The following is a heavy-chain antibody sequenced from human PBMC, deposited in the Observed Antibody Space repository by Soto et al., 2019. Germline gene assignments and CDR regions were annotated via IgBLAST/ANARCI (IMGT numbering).Heavy chain of an antibody. J-gene: IGHJ4*02. V-gene: IGHV5-51*01. D-gene: IGHD1-1*01. Sequence: EVQLVQSGAEVKKPGEPLKISCKASGYNFRTYWIGWVRQMPGRGLEWTAFVYPGDSDTRYSPSFQGQVTVSADMSISTAYLQWSSLQASDTAMYYCARQKENWNYVNFDQWGQGTLVTVSS. CDR2: VYPGDSDT. CDR3: ARQKENWNYVNFDQ. CDR1: GYNFRTYW.